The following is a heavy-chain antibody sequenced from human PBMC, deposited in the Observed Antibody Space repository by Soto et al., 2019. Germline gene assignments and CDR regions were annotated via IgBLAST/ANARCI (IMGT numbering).Heavy chain of an antibody. CDR3: AKDPPSSSWYWTRDWFDP. D-gene: IGHD6-13*01. V-gene: IGHV3-15*01. J-gene: IGHJ5*02. CDR2: IKSKTDGGTT. Sequence: EVQLVESGGGLVKPGGSLRLSCAASGFTFSNAWMSWVRQAPGKGLEWVGRIKSKTDGGTTDYAAPVKGRFTISRDDSKNTLYLQMNSLRAEDTAVYYCAKDPPSSSWYWTRDWFDPWGQGTLVTVSS. CDR1: GFTFSNAW.